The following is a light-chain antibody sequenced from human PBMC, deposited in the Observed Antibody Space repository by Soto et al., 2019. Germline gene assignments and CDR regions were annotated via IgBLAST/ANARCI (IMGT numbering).Light chain of an antibody. CDR3: SSYTGSSTYVV. CDR2: DVS. CDR1: SSDVGGYNY. J-gene: IGLJ2*01. Sequence: QSALTQPASVSGSPGQSITISCTGTSSDVGGYNYVSWYQQHPGKAPKLMIYDVSNRPTGVSNRFSCSKSGNTASLTISGLQAEDEADYYCSSYTGSSTYVVFGGGTQLTVL. V-gene: IGLV2-14*01.